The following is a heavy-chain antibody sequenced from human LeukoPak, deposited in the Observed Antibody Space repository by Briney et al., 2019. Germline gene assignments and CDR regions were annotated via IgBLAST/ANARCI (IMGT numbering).Heavy chain of an antibody. Sequence: SETLSLTCTVSGGSISTYYWSWIRQPPGKGLEWIGYIYYSGCTNYNPSLKSRVTISVDTSKKQFSLKLSSVTAADTAVYYCASGGYYDSSGYLDAFDIWGQGTMVTVSS. D-gene: IGHD3-22*01. J-gene: IGHJ3*02. CDR2: IYYSGCT. V-gene: IGHV4-59*01. CDR1: GGSISTYY. CDR3: ASGGYYDSSGYLDAFDI.